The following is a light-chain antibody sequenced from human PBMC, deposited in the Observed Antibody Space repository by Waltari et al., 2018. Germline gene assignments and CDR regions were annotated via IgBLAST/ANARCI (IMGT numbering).Light chain of an antibody. J-gene: IGLJ3*02. V-gene: IGLV1-40*01. CDR2: GSS. CDR1: GSNIGAGYA. Sequence: QSVLTQPPSVSGAPGQRVTISCTGSGSNIGAGYAVHWYQQLPRAAPKLLIYGSSTRPVGVPDRFFGSTSGTSASLAITGLQAEDEADYYCQSYDTSLSVVFGGGTKLTVL. CDR3: QSYDTSLSVV.